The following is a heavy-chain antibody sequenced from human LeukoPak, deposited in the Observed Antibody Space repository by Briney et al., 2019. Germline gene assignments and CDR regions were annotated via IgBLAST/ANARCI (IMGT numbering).Heavy chain of an antibody. D-gene: IGHD5-18*01. CDR1: GYSFTSYW. Sequence: GESLKISCKSSGYSFTSYWIGWVRQMPGKGLEWMGIIYPGDADTRYSPSFQGQVTISADKSISTAYLQWSSLKASDTAMYYCARHYTTATAENYYYGMDVWGQGTTVTVSS. V-gene: IGHV5-51*01. CDR2: IYPGDADT. J-gene: IGHJ6*02. CDR3: ARHYTTATAENYYYGMDV.